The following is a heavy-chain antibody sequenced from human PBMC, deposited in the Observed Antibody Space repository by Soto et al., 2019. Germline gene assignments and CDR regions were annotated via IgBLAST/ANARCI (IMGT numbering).Heavy chain of an antibody. Sequence: QVQLRESGPGLVEASGTLSLTCEVSTGSISSGNWWSWVRQPPGKGLEWIGEIYYTGATNYNPSLKSRITMTIDKSQDHFYLGLRSATAADTAVYYCARVFSSGSGWMYYFDFWGQGTLVSVSS. CDR3: ARVFSSGSGWMYYFDF. CDR1: TGSISSGNW. CDR2: IYYTGAT. J-gene: IGHJ4*02. D-gene: IGHD6-25*01. V-gene: IGHV4-4*02.